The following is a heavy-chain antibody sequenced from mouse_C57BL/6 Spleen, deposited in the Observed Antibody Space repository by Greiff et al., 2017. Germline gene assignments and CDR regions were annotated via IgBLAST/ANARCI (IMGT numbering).Heavy chain of an antibody. V-gene: IGHV5-17*01. CDR2: ISSGSSTI. CDR3: ARGYGYDGTAWFAY. D-gene: IGHD2-2*01. CDR1: GFTFSDYG. Sequence: EVKLVESGGGLVKPGGSLKLSCAASGFTFSDYGMHWVRQAPEKGLEWVAYISSGSSTIYSADTVKGRFTISSDNAKNTLFLQMTSLRSEDTAMYYGARGYGYDGTAWFAYWGQGTLVTVSA. J-gene: IGHJ3*01.